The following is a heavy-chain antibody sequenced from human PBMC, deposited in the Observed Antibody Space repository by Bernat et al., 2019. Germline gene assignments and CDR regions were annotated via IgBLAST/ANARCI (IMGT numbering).Heavy chain of an antibody. CDR3: ARAYKRYDGMDV. D-gene: IGHD5-24*01. Sequence: EVQLVETGGGLIQPGGSLRLSCAASGFTVSSNYMSWVCQAPGKGLEWVSVIYSGGSTYYADSVKGRFTISRDNSKNTLYLQMNSLRAEDTAVYYCARAYKRYDGMDVWGQGTTVTVSS. CDR1: GFTVSSNY. CDR2: IYSGGST. J-gene: IGHJ6*02. V-gene: IGHV3-53*02.